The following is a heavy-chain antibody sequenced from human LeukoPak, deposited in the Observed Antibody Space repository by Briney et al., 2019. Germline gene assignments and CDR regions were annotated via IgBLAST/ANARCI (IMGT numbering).Heavy chain of an antibody. V-gene: IGHV4-39*01. Sequence: PSETLSLTCTVSGGSISNSYYWGWIRQPPGKGLEWIGSMYYSGTTYYNPSLKSRVTISVDTSKNQFSLKLSSVTAADTAVYYCARHRYRSGSDWIDPWGQGTLVTVSS. D-gene: IGHD1-26*01. CDR1: GGSISNSYY. CDR3: ARHRYRSGSDWIDP. CDR2: MYYSGTT. J-gene: IGHJ5*02.